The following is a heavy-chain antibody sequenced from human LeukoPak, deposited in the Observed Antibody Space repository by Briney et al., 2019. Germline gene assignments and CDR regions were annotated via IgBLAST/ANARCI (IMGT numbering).Heavy chain of an antibody. CDR2: ISWNSGSV. J-gene: IGHJ4*02. Sequence: GGSLRLSCAASGFTFDDYAMHWVRQAPGKGLEWVSGISWNSGSVGYADSVKGRFTISRDNAKNSLYLQMNSLRVEDTALYYCAKGVSTVVTVFFDYWGQGTLVTVSS. V-gene: IGHV3-9*01. D-gene: IGHD2-15*01. CDR1: GFTFDDYA. CDR3: AKGVSTVVTVFFDY.